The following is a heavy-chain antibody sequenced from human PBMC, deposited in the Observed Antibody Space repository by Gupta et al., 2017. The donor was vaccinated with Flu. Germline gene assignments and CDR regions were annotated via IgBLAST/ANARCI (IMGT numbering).Heavy chain of an antibody. CDR2: INHSGST. D-gene: IGHD4-17*01. J-gene: IGHJ4*02. CDR3: ARELQYSGGYGDYGKMFDY. Sequence: QVQLQQWGAGLLKPSETLSLNCAVSGGSFSGYYWSWIRQPPGKGLEWIGEINHSGSTNYNPSLKSRVTISVDTSKNQFSLKLSSVTAADTAVYYCARELQYSGGYGDYGKMFDYWGQGTLVTVSS. CDR1: GGSFSGYY. V-gene: IGHV4-34*01.